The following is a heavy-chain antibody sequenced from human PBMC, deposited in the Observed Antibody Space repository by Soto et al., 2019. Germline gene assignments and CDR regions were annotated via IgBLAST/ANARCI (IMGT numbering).Heavy chain of an antibody. J-gene: IGHJ6*02. CDR2: ISYDGSNK. V-gene: IGHV3-30*18. Sequence: PGGSLRLSCAASGFTFSSYGMHWVRQAPGKGLEWVAVISYDGSNKYYADSVKGRFTISRDNSKNTLYLQMNSLRAEDTAVYYCAKPPPADYDFWSGYSLDYYYGMDVWGQGTTVTVSS. CDR3: AKPPPADYDFWSGYSLDYYYGMDV. CDR1: GFTFSSYG. D-gene: IGHD3-3*01.